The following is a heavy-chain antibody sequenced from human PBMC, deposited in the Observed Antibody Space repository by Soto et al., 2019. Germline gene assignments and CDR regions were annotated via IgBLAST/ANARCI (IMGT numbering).Heavy chain of an antibody. Sequence: QVHLRESGPGLVKPSETLSLSFTVSGGSISNFYWSWIRQPPGKGLEWIGYISYSGNTNYNPSLKSRVSISVDTSKNQLSLNLTSVTAADTAVYYCARAPMVLSRSYFDSWGQGTPVTVSS. D-gene: IGHD2-8*01. J-gene: IGHJ4*02. V-gene: IGHV4-59*01. CDR2: ISYSGNT. CDR1: GGSISNFY. CDR3: ARAPMVLSRSYFDS.